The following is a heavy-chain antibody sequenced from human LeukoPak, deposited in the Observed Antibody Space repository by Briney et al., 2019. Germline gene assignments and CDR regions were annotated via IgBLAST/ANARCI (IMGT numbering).Heavy chain of an antibody. CDR1: GYTLTELS. V-gene: IGHV1-69*13. Sequence: ASVKVSCKVSGYTLTELSMHWVRQAPGKGLEWMGGIIPIFGTANYAQKFQGRVTITADESTSTAYMELSSLRSEDTAVYYCARGSPSPYCSSTSCYPPQYYYYGMDVWGKGTTVTVSS. CDR2: IIPIFGTA. J-gene: IGHJ6*04. CDR3: ARGSPSPYCSSTSCYPPQYYYYGMDV. D-gene: IGHD2-2*01.